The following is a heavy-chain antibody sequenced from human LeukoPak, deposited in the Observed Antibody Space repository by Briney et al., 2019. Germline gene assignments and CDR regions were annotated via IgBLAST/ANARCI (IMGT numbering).Heavy chain of an antibody. CDR2: IYYSGST. D-gene: IGHD3-10*01. V-gene: IGHV4-59*01. CDR1: GGSISSYY. CDR3: ARVPYGSGSYLFHWFDP. J-gene: IGHJ5*02. Sequence: PSETLSLTCTVSGGSISSYYWSWIRQPPGKGLEWIGYIYYSGSTNYNPSLKSRVTISVDTAKNQFSLKLSSVTAADTAVYYCARVPYGSGSYLFHWFDPWGQGTLVTVSS.